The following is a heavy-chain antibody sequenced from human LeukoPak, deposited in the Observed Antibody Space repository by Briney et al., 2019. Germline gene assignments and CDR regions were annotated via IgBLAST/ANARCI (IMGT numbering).Heavy chain of an antibody. D-gene: IGHD3-22*01. CDR2: IYTSGST. Sequence: SETLSLTCTVYGGSISSYYWNWIRQPAGKGLEWIGRIYTSGSTNYNPSLKSRVTMSVDTSKNQFSLKLSSVTAADTAVYYCARDPIYDTRGYYYSTYWYFDLWGRGTLVTVSS. V-gene: IGHV4-4*07. J-gene: IGHJ2*01. CDR1: GGSISSYY. CDR3: ARDPIYDTRGYYYSTYWYFDL.